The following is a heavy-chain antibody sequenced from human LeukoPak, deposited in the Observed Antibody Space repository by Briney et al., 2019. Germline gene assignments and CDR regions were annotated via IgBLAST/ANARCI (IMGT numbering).Heavy chain of an antibody. J-gene: IGHJ6*02. V-gene: IGHV3-30*02. D-gene: IGHD2-15*01. Sequence: GGSLRLSCAASGFSFINFGMHWVRQAPGKGLEWVAFMRYDGSNKYYADSVKGRFTISRDNSKNTLYLQMNSLRAEDTAVYYCARVVQDCSGGSCPHSGYYYYGMDVWGQGTTVTVSS. CDR3: ARVVQDCSGGSCPHSGYYYYGMDV. CDR1: GFSFINFG. CDR2: MRYDGSNK.